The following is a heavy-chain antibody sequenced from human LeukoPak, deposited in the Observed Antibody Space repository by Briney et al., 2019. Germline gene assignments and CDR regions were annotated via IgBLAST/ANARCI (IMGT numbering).Heavy chain of an antibody. CDR2: INHSGST. Sequence: SETLSLTCAVYGGSFSGYYMSWIRQPPGKGLEWIGEINHSGSTNYNPSLKSRVTISVDTSKNQYSLKLSPVTAADTAVYYCAREKLRVLGSRFDYLGQGPLLTVSS. CDR3: AREKLRVLGSRFDY. V-gene: IGHV4-34*01. J-gene: IGHJ4*02. D-gene: IGHD3-3*01. CDR1: GGSFSGYY.